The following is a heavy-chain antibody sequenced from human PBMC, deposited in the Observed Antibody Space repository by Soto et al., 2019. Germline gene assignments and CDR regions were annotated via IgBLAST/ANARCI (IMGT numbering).Heavy chain of an antibody. V-gene: IGHV4-59*01. D-gene: IGHD2-2*01. CDR3: ARVGCSSTSCYAWDNWFDP. CDR2: IYYSGST. CDR1: GGSISGYY. Sequence: PSETLSLTCTVSGGSISGYYWSWIRQPPGKGLEWIGYIYYSGSTKYNPSLKSRVTISVDTSKNQFSLKLSSVTAADTAVYYCARVGCSSTSCYAWDNWFDPWGQGTLVTVSS. J-gene: IGHJ5*02.